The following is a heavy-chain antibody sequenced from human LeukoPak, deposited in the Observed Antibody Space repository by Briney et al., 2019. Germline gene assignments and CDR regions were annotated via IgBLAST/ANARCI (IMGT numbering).Heavy chain of an antibody. CDR3: AKGPEIYYGSGSFDY. V-gene: IGHV3-23*01. Sequence: QAGGSLRLSCAASGFTFSTYAMNWVRQAPGRGLEWVSSITGSGDNTHYADSVKGRFTISRDNSKNTLFLQMNSLRDEDTALYYCAKGPEIYYGSGSFDYWGQGALVTVSS. D-gene: IGHD3-10*01. CDR2: ITGSGDNT. J-gene: IGHJ4*02. CDR1: GFTFSTYA.